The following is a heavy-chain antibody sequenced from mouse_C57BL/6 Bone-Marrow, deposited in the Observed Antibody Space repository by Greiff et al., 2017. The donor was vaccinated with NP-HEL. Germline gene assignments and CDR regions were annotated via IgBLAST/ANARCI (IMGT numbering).Heavy chain of an antibody. D-gene: IGHD1-1*01. CDR2: IYPRSGNT. V-gene: IGHV1-81*01. Sequence: QVQLQQSGAELARPGASVKLSCKASGYTFTSYGISWVKQRTGQGLEWIGEIYPRSGNTYYNEKFKGKGTLTADKSSSTAYMELRSLRSEDAAVYFCARYGIGWFAYWGQGTLVTVSA. J-gene: IGHJ3*01. CDR1: GYTFTSYG. CDR3: ARYGIGWFAY.